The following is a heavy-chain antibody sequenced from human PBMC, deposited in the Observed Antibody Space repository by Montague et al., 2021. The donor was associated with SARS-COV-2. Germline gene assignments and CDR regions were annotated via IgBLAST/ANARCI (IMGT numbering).Heavy chain of an antibody. CDR1: GDSVAVNGAA. CDR3: ARGADRYYFYGMDV. Sequence: CAISGDSVAVNGAAWNWNRHSPSLGLESLGCAYYRFKWYNEYAVSVNSRITINPDTSKDQFSLQVNSVTPEDTAVYYCARGADRYYFYGMDVWGQGTTVTVSS. V-gene: IGHV6-1*01. D-gene: IGHD6-19*01. J-gene: IGHJ6*02. CDR2: AYYRFKWYN.